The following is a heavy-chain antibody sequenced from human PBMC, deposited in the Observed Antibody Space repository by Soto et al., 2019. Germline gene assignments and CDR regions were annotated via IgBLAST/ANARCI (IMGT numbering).Heavy chain of an antibody. CDR2: IYYSGST. D-gene: IGHD5-12*01. V-gene: IGHV4-30-4*01. Sequence: SSETLSLTCTVSGGSISSGDYYWSWIRQPPGKGLEWIGYIYYSGSTYYNPSLKSRVTISVDTSKNQFSLKLSSVTAADTAVYYCARGLISGALFDYWGQGTLVTVSS. J-gene: IGHJ4*02. CDR3: ARGLISGALFDY. CDR1: GGSISSGDYY.